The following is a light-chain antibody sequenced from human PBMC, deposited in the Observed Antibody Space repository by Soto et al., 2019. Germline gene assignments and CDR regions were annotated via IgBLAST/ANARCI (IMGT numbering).Light chain of an antibody. CDR1: QSISSNS. J-gene: IGKJ1*01. Sequence: EIVLTQSPATLSLSPGERATLSCRASQSISSNSLAWYQQKPGQAPRVLIYGASNRATGIPDRFSGSGSGTDFTLTISRLEPEDFAVYYCQQYGSSGTFGQGTKVDIK. CDR2: GAS. V-gene: IGKV3-20*01. CDR3: QQYGSSGT.